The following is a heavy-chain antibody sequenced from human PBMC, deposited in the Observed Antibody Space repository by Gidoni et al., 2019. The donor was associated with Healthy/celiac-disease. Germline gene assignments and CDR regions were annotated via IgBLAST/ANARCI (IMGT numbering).Heavy chain of an antibody. V-gene: IGHV3-9*01. CDR3: AKDLGRDGYTDDAFDI. Sequence: AASGFTFDDYAMHWVRQAPGKGLEWVSGISWNSGSIGYADSVKGRFTISRDNAKNSLYLQMNSLRAEDTALYYCAKDLGRDGYTDDAFDIWGQGTMVTVSS. J-gene: IGHJ3*02. CDR2: ISWNSGSI. CDR1: GFTFDDYA. D-gene: IGHD5-12*01.